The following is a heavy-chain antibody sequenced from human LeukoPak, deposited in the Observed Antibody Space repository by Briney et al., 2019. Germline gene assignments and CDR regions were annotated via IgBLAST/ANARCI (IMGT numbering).Heavy chain of an antibody. CDR1: GFTFSSYG. V-gene: IGHV3-30*02. CDR3: AKGPGQQLVGKGWFDP. D-gene: IGHD6-13*01. CDR2: IRYDGSNK. Sequence: GGSLRLSCAASGFTFSSYGMHWVRQAPGKGLEWVAFIRYDGSNKYYADSVKGRFTISRDNSKNTLYLQMNSLRAEDTAVYYCAKGPGQQLVGKGWFDPWGQGTLVTVSS. J-gene: IGHJ5*02.